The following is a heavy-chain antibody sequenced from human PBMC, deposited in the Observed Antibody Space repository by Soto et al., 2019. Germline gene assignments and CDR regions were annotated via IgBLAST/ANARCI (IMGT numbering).Heavy chain of an antibody. D-gene: IGHD3-10*01. CDR3: AREWFGEYY. Sequence: EVQLVESGGGLVQPGGSLRLTCTGSGFTFSSYSMTWVRQAPGKGLEWVSYIGTTSDYIHYADTMKGRFTISRDNAKNSLYLQLNSLRAEDTAVYYCAREWFGEYYWGRGTLVTVSS. CDR2: IGTTSDYI. V-gene: IGHV3-48*04. CDR1: GFTFSSYS. J-gene: IGHJ4*02.